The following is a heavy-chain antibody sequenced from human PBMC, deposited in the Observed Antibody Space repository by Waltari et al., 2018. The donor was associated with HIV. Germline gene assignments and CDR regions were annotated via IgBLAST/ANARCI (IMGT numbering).Heavy chain of an antibody. CDR1: GDSISSYS. J-gene: IGHJ6*02. V-gene: IGHV4-59*01. CDR3: ARVGAASRNYFYYGVDV. Sequence: QVQVQESGPGLVTPSETLSITCTVSGDSISSYSWSWIRQPPGKGLEWVGYVYYTGTTHYNPSLKSRVTISLDTSKKQFFLRLTSVTAADTAVYYCARVGAASRNYFYYGVDVWGQGSTVTVSS. CDR2: VYYTGTT. D-gene: IGHD3-16*01.